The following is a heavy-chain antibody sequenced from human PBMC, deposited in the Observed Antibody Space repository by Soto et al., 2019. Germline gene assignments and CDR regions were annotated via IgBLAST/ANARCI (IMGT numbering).Heavy chain of an antibody. Sequence: GGSLRLSCAASGFTFSNAWMSWVRQAPGKGLEWVGRIKSKTDGGTTDYAAPVKGRFTISRDDSKNTLYLQMNSLKTEDTAVYYCTTGPLGILTGYSLDNYYGMDVWGQGTTVTVSS. CDR3: TTGPLGILTGYSLDNYYGMDV. CDR2: IKSKTDGGTT. J-gene: IGHJ6*02. V-gene: IGHV3-15*01. D-gene: IGHD3-9*01. CDR1: GFTFSNAW.